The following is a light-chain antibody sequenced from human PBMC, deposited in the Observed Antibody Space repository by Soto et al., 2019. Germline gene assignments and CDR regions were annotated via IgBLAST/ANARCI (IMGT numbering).Light chain of an antibody. CDR3: SSYTSSSTWV. Sequence: QSVLTQPASVSGSPGQSITISCTGTKSDVGAYNYVSWYKQHPGKAPKLMIYGVSNRPSGVSNRFSGSKSGNTASLTISGLQAEDEADYYCSSYTSSSTWVFGGGTKLTVL. CDR1: KSDVGAYNY. CDR2: GVS. J-gene: IGLJ3*02. V-gene: IGLV2-14*03.